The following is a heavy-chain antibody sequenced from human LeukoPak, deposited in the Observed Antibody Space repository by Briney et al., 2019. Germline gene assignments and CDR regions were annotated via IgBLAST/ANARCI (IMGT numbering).Heavy chain of an antibody. CDR3: ARGYYYGSGTLGPFDP. CDR1: GFTFSGYA. V-gene: IGHV3-48*03. J-gene: IGHJ5*02. Sequence: PGGSLRLSCAASGFTFSGYAMNWVRQAPGKGLEWISYISSSGSSIYYADSVKGRFTISRDNAGNSLNLQMNSLRAEDTAVYYCARGYYYGSGTLGPFDPWGQGTLVTVSS. D-gene: IGHD3-10*01. CDR2: ISSSGSSI.